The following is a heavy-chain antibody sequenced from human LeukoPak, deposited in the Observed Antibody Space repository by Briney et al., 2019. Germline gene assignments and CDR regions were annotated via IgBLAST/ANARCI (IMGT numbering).Heavy chain of an antibody. Sequence: SETLSLTCTVSGGSISSYYWSWIRQPPGKGLEWIGYIYYSGSTNYNPSLKSRVTISVDTSKNQFSLKLSSVTAADTAVYYCARHPPTLRLGELSTDYWGQGTLVTVPS. CDR1: GGSISSYY. D-gene: IGHD3-16*02. CDR2: IYYSGST. CDR3: ARHPPTLRLGELSTDY. J-gene: IGHJ4*02. V-gene: IGHV4-59*08.